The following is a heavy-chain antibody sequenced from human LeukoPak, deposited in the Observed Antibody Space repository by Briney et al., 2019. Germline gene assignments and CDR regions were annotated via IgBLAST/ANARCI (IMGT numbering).Heavy chain of an antibody. Sequence: PSETLSLTCTVSGGSISSFHWNWIRQPAGKGLEWIGRIYASGSSNYNPSLKSRVTMSIDTSKHQFSLQLSSVTAADTAVYYCARSIPGVIEFDFWGQGTLVTVSS. V-gene: IGHV4-4*07. CDR2: IYASGSS. CDR1: GGSISSFH. J-gene: IGHJ4*02. CDR3: ARSIPGVIEFDF. D-gene: IGHD2-2*01.